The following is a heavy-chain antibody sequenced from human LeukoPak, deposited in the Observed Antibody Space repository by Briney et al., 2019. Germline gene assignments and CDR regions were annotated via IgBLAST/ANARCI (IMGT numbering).Heavy chain of an antibody. CDR2: ITDRRGYI. CDR3: ARDLRD. V-gene: IGHV3-21*01. J-gene: IGHJ3*01. Sequence: GGSLRLSCAASGFTFSRYSMNWVRQAPGKGLEWVSSITDRRGYIFYANSVKGRFTVSRDDAKNSVYLQMNSLRVEDTAVYYCARDLRDWGQGTVVTVSS. CDR1: GFTFSRYS.